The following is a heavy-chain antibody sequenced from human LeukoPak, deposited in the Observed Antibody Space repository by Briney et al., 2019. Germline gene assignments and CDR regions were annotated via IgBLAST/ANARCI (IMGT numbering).Heavy chain of an antibody. CDR1: GFTFSSYA. V-gene: IGHV3-53*01. CDR2: LYSGGST. CDR3: ARASYDSNGFTANHDS. J-gene: IGHJ4*02. Sequence: GGSLRLSCAASGFTFSSYAMSWVRQVPEKGLEWVSVLYSGGSTFYADSVKGRFTISRDNSKNTLHLQMNNLKAEDTAVYYCARASYDSNGFTANHDSWGQGTLVAVSS. D-gene: IGHD3-22*01.